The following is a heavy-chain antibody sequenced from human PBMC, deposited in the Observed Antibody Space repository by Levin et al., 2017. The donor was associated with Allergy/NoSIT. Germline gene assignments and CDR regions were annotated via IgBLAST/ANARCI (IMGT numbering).Heavy chain of an antibody. V-gene: IGHV1-69*13. CDR3: AMYGSGSYYNAGPEDY. CDR1: GGTFSSYA. D-gene: IGHD3-10*01. J-gene: IGHJ4*02. Sequence: SVKVSCKASGGTFSSYAISWVRQAPGQGLEWMGGIIPIFGTANYAQKFQGRVTITADESTSTAYMELSSLRSEDTAVYYCAMYGSGSYYNAGPEDYWGQGTLVTVSS. CDR2: IIPIFGTA.